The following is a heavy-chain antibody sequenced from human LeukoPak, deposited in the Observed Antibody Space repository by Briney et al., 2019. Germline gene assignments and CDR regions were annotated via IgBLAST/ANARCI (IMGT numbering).Heavy chain of an antibody. J-gene: IGHJ4*02. CDR2: ISSSSSYI. CDR3: ASQRNGYCSGGSCYPYDTAPIS. V-gene: IGHV3-21*01. CDR1: GFTFSSYS. Sequence: GGSLRLSCAASGFTFSSYSMNWVRQAPGKGLEWVSSISSSSSYIYYADSVKGRFTISRDNAKNSLYLQMNSLRAEDTAVYYCASQRNGYCSGGSCYPYDTAPISWGQGTLVTVSS. D-gene: IGHD2-15*01.